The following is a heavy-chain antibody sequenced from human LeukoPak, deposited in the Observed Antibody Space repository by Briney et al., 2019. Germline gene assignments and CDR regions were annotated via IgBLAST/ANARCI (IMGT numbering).Heavy chain of an antibody. Sequence: SETLSLTCTVSGGSISSYYWSWIRQPPGKGLEWIGYIYYSGSTNYNPSLKSRVTTSVDTSKNQFSLKLSSVTAADTAVYYCARDRGGYNSFDYWGQGTLVTVSS. CDR3: ARDRGGYNSFDY. CDR1: GGSISSYY. V-gene: IGHV4-59*01. D-gene: IGHD5-24*01. J-gene: IGHJ4*02. CDR2: IYYSGST.